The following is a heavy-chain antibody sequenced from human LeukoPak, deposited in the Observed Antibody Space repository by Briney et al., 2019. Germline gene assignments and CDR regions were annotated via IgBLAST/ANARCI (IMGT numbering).Heavy chain of an antibody. V-gene: IGHV1-2*02. CDR3: ARDVPNDFLSNYYFYYFDY. Sequence: GASVKVSCKASGYTFIGYYMHWVRQAPGQGLEWMGWINPNSGGTNYGQKFQGRVTMTRDTSISTAYMELSRLRSDDTAVYYCARDVPNDFLSNYYFYYFDYWGQGTLVTVSS. D-gene: IGHD3-3*01. J-gene: IGHJ4*02. CDR2: INPNSGGT. CDR1: GYTFIGYY.